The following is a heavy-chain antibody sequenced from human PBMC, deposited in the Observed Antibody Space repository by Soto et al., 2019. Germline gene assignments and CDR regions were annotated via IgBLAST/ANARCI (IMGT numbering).Heavy chain of an antibody. Sequence: SETLSLTCTVSGGSISSGGYYWSWIRQHPGKGLEWIGYIYYSGSTYYNPSLKSRVTISVDTSKNQFSLKLSSVTAADTAVYYCARQEADLIVVVTGAFDIWGQGTMVTVSS. CDR3: ARQEADLIVVVTGAFDI. CDR1: GGSISSGGYY. D-gene: IGHD2-21*02. CDR2: IYYSGST. J-gene: IGHJ3*02. V-gene: IGHV4-39*01.